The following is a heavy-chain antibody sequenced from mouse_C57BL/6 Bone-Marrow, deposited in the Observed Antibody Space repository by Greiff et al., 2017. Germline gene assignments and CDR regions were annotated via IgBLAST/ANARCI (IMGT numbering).Heavy chain of an antibody. D-gene: IGHD1-1*01. CDR3: TRDLYYYGSSYGCYAMDY. CDR1: GFTFSSYA. Sequence: EVKLQESGEGLVKPGGSLKLSCAASGFTFSSYAMSWVRQTPEKRLEWVAYISSGGDYIYYADTVKGRFTISRDNARNTLYLQMSSLKSEDTAMYYCTRDLYYYGSSYGCYAMDYWGQGTSVTVSS. V-gene: IGHV5-9-1*02. J-gene: IGHJ4*01. CDR2: ISSGGDYI.